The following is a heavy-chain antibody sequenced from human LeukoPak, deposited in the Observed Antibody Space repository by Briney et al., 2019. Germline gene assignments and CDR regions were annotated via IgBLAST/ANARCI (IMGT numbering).Heavy chain of an antibody. V-gene: IGHV3-30*04. CDR1: GFTFSSYA. J-gene: IGHJ4*02. D-gene: IGHD3-22*01. CDR2: ISYDGSNK. Sequence: GGSLRLSCAASGFTFSSYAMHWVRQAPGMGLEWVAVISYDGSNKYYADSVKGRFTISGDNSKNTLYLQMNSLRAEDTAVYYCARDWDDDSSGPSSFDYWGQGTLVTVSS. CDR3: ARDWDDDSSGPSSFDY.